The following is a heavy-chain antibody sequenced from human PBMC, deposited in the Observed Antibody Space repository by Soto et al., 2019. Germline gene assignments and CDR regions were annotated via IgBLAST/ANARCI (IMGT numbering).Heavy chain of an antibody. CDR1: GGSISSGGYY. D-gene: IGHD5-18*01. CDR3: ARDQRYSYGNSDWFDP. J-gene: IGHJ5*02. V-gene: IGHV4-31*03. Sequence: SETLSLTCTVSGGSISSGGYYWSWIRQHPGKGLEWIGYIYYSGSTYYNPSLKSRVTISVDTSKNQFSLKLSSVTAADTAVYYCARDQRYSYGNSDWFDPWGQGTLVTVSS. CDR2: IYYSGST.